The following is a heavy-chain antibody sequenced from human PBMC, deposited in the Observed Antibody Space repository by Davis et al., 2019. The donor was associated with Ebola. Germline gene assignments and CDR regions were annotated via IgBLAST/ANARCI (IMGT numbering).Heavy chain of an antibody. V-gene: IGHV4-34*01. J-gene: IGHJ1*01. CDR2: INHSGST. D-gene: IGHD6-13*01. Sequence: PSETLSLTCAVYGGSFSGYYWSWIRQLPGKGLEWIGEINHSGSTNYNPSLKSRFTISGATSTNQFSLKLSSVTAADTAVYYWTRGLSIAAGEYFQHWGQGTLVTVSS. CDR1: GGSFSGYY. CDR3: TRGLSIAAGEYFQH.